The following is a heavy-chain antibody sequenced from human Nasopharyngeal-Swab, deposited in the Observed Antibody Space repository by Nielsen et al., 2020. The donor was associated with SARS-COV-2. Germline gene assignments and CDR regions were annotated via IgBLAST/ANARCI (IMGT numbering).Heavy chain of an antibody. V-gene: IGHV3-48*03. CDR2: LSDSSSSSTI. CDR1: GFALSSFE. J-gene: IGHJ3*01. D-gene: IGHD4-23*01. CDR3: AREGYGGDSDAFDV. Sequence: GESLKISCAASGFALSSFEVDWIRQAPGKGLEWVSYLSDSSSSSTILYSDSVRGRFTISRDNARNSVYLQMQSLTDEDMAIYFCAREGYGGDSDAFDVWGQGTVVTVSA.